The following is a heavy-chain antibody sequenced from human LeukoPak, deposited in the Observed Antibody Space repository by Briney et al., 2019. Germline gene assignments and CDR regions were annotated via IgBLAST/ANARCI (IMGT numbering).Heavy chain of an antibody. J-gene: IGHJ4*02. D-gene: IGHD6-13*01. V-gene: IGHV4-59*01. CDR2: IYYSGST. CDR3: ARVGNSNYFDY. Sequence: SETLSLTCTVSGGSTSSYYWSWIRQPPGKGLEWIGYIYYSGSTNYNPSLKSRVTISVDTSKNQFSLKLSSVTAADTAVYYCARVGNSNYFDYWGQGTLVTVSS. CDR1: GGSTSSYY.